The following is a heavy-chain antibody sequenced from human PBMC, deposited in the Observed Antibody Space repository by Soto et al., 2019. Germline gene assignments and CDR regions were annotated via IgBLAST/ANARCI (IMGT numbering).Heavy chain of an antibody. J-gene: IGHJ4*02. Sequence: WASVKVSCKASGYTFTGYYIHWVRQAPGQGLEWMGWINPNSGGTNYAQRFQGRVTMTRDTSISTAYMELSRLRSDDTAVYYCARDWSYGDDYWGQGTLVTVSS. CDR3: ARDWSYGDDY. CDR2: INPNSGGT. D-gene: IGHD4-17*01. CDR1: GYTFTGYY. V-gene: IGHV1-2*02.